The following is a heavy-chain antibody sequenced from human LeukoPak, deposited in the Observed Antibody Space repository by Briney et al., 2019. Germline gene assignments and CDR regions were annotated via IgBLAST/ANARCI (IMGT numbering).Heavy chain of an antibody. CDR2: IYYSGST. D-gene: IGHD3-22*01. CDR1: GGSISSYY. CDR3: ARQLTYYYDSSGYYYVGYFDY. Sequence: PSETLSLTCTVSGGSISSYYWSWIRQPPGKGLEWIGYIYYSGSTNYNPSLKSRVTISVDTSKNQFSLKLSSVTAADTAVYYCARQLTYYYDSSGYYYVGYFDYWGQGTLVTVSS. J-gene: IGHJ4*02. V-gene: IGHV4-59*01.